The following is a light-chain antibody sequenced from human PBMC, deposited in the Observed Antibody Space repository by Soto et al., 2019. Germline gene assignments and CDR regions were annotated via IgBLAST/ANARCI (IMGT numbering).Light chain of an antibody. J-gene: IGLJ1*01. Sequence: QSVLTQPRSVSGSPGQSVTISCTGTSSDVGAYVYVSWYQQHPGKAPKLIIYDVSKRPSGVPDRFSGSKSGNTASLTISGLQTDDEADYYCCSHAGSSTYLFGTGTKLTVL. CDR2: DVS. V-gene: IGLV2-11*01. CDR3: CSHAGSSTYL. CDR1: SSDVGAYVY.